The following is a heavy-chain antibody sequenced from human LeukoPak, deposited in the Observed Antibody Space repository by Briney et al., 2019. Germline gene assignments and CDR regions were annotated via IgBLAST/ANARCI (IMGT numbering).Heavy chain of an antibody. D-gene: IGHD3-10*01. V-gene: IGHV3-7*01. J-gene: IGHJ4*02. CDR1: GFTFSSYW. Sequence: GGSLRLSCAASGFTFSSYWMSWVRQAPGKGLEWVANIKQDGSKEYYVDSVKGRFTISRDNAKSSMYLQMNSLRAEDTAMYYCVNAITLPDWGQGTLVTVSS. CDR3: VNAITLPD. CDR2: IKQDGSKE.